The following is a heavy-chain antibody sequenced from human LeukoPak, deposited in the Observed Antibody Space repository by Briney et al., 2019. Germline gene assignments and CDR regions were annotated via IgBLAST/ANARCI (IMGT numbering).Heavy chain of an antibody. CDR3: AKVLNYDSSGAFDP. J-gene: IGHJ5*02. V-gene: IGHV3-30*02. CDR2: IRYDGSNN. Sequence: PGGSLRLSCAASGFTFSSYGMHWVRQAPGKGLEWVEFIRYDGSNNYYEDSVKGRFTISRDNSTNTLYLQMNSLRAEDTAVYYCAKVLNYDSSGAFDPWGQGTLVTVSS. CDR1: GFTFSSYG. D-gene: IGHD3-22*01.